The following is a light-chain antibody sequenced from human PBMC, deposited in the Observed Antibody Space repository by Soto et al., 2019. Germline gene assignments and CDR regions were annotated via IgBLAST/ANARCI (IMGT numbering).Light chain of an antibody. CDR2: EVS. CDR3: SSYTSSSTPYV. Sequence: QSALTQPASVSGSPGQSITISCTGTSSDVGGYNNVSWYQQHPGKAPKLIIYEVSNRPSGVSNRFSGSKSGNTASLTISGLQAEDEADYYCSSYTSSSTPYVFGTGTKLTVL. CDR1: SSDVGGYNN. V-gene: IGLV2-14*01. J-gene: IGLJ1*01.